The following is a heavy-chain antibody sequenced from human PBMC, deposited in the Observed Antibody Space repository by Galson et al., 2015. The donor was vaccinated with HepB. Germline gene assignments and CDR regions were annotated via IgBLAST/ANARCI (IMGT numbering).Heavy chain of an antibody. CDR2: IIPIFGTA. J-gene: IGHJ5*02. CDR3: ATLGIAAAGPFDP. Sequence: SVKVSCKASGGTFSSYAISWVRQAPGQGLEWMGGIIPIFGTANYAQKFQGRVTITADESTSTAYMELSSLRSEDTAVYYCATLGIAAAGPFDPWGQGTLVTVSS. V-gene: IGHV1-69*13. CDR1: GGTFSSYA. D-gene: IGHD6-13*01.